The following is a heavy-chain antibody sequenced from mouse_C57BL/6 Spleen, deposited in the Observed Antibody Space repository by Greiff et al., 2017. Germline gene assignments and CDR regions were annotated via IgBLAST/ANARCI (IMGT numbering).Heavy chain of an antibody. Sequence: VQLQQSGAELVKPGASVKLSCKASGYTFTSYWMHWVKQRPGQGLEWIGMIHPNSGSTNYNEKFKSKATLTVDKSSSTAYMQLSSLTSEDSAVYYCARLGRRGYFDYWGQGTTLTVSS. D-gene: IGHD4-1*01. CDR3: ARLGRRGYFDY. CDR1: GYTFTSYW. J-gene: IGHJ2*01. CDR2: IHPNSGST. V-gene: IGHV1-64*01.